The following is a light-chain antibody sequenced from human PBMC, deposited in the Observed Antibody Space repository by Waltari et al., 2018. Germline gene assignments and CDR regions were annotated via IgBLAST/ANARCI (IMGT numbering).Light chain of an antibody. CDR2: KAS. J-gene: IGKJ4*01. CDR3: QQYNSGTLT. CDR1: QSLNNW. V-gene: IGKV1-5*03. Sequence: DIQLTQSPSTLSASVGDRVTITCRASQSLNNWLAWYQQRPGKAPKSLIFKASNLAFGVPSRFSGSGSGTEFTLTINSLQPDDFATYYCQQYNSGTLTFGGGTKVEIK.